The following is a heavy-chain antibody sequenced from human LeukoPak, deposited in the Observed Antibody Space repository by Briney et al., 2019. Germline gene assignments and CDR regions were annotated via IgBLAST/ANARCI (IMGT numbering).Heavy chain of an antibody. CDR1: GFTLNSYA. D-gene: IGHD6-13*01. Sequence: GGSLRLSCAASGFTLNSYAMSWVRQAPGKGLEWVSTISGSRGQIFYADSVEGRFTISRDTSKNTLYLQMNSLRAEDTAVYYCEKDGGYSSSWYPDKNYYYYMDVWGKGTTVTVSS. V-gene: IGHV3-23*01. CDR3: EKDGGYSSSWYPDKNYYYYMDV. CDR2: ISGSRGQI. J-gene: IGHJ6*03.